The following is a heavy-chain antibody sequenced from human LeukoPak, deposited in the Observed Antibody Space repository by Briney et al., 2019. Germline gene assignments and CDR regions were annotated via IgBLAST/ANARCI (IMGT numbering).Heavy chain of an antibody. J-gene: IGHJ3*02. CDR1: GYTFTGYY. D-gene: IGHD3-22*01. CDR2: INPNNGGT. CDR3: AGEDNSSGYRPFDI. V-gene: IGHV1-2*06. Sequence: ASVKVSWKASGYTFTGYYIHWVRQAPGQGLDWMGRINPNNGGTNYAQKFQGRVTMTRDMSMSTAYMELSRLRSDDTAVYYCAGEDNSSGYRPFDIWGQGTMVTVPS.